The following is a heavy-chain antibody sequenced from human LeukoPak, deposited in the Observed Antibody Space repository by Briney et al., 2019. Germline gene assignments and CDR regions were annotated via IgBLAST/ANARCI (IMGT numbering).Heavy chain of an antibody. CDR1: GFSVSNTY. D-gene: IGHD6-13*01. J-gene: IGHJ4*02. CDR2: IYSGGDT. Sequence: GGSLRLSCAASGFSVSNTYMSWVRQAPGKGLEWVSVIYSGGDTYYADAVKGRFTISRDNSKNTLYLQMNSLRAGDTAVYYCAKDYAAGRPYYFDSWGQGTLVTVSS. CDR3: AKDYAAGRPYYFDS. V-gene: IGHV3-53*01.